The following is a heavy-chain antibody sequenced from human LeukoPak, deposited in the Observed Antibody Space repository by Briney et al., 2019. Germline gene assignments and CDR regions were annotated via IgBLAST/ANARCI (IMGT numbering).Heavy chain of an antibody. Sequence: GESLKISCKGSGYSFTSYWIGWVRQMPGKGLEWMGIIYPGDSDTRYSPSFQGQVTISADKSISTAYLQWSSLKASDTAMYYCARRYYYDSSGYFYNWFDPWGQGTLVTVSS. V-gene: IGHV5-51*01. CDR3: ARRYYYDSSGYFYNWFDP. D-gene: IGHD3-22*01. CDR2: IYPGDSDT. J-gene: IGHJ5*02. CDR1: GYSFTSYW.